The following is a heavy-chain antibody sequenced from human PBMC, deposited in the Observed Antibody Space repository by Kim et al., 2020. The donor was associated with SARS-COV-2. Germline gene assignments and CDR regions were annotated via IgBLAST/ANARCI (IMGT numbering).Heavy chain of an antibody. V-gene: IGHV4-30-2*04. Sequence: LTSRVTISVDTSKNQFSLKLSSVTAADTAIYYCARVYSSGYYLFDAFDIWGQGTMVTVSS. CDR3: ARVYSSGYYLFDAFDI. D-gene: IGHD3-22*01. J-gene: IGHJ3*02.